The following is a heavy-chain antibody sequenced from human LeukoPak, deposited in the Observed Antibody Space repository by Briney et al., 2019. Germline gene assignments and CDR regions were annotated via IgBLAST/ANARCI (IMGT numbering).Heavy chain of an antibody. J-gene: IGHJ4*02. Sequence: SETLSLTCAAYGGSFSGNSWSWLRQPPGKGLEWVGAINHSGTTNYNPSLKSRVTISVDTSKNQFSLKLSSVTAADTAVYYCAREAYCGADCYSGFDYWGQGTLVTVSS. CDR1: GGSFSGNS. CDR3: AREAYCGADCYSGFDY. V-gene: IGHV4-34*01. CDR2: INHSGTT. D-gene: IGHD2-21*02.